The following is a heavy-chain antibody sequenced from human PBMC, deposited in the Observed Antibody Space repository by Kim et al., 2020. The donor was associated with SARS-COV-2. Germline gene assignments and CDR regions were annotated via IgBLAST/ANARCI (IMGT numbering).Heavy chain of an antibody. Sequence: SETLSLTCAVYGGSFSGYYWSWIRQPPGKGLEWIGEINHSGSTNYNPSLKSRVTISVDTSKNQFSLKLSSVTAADTAVYYCARRREYYYDSSGYPNWFDPWGQGTLVTVSS. CDR1: GGSFSGYY. J-gene: IGHJ5*02. CDR3: ARRREYYYDSSGYPNWFDP. D-gene: IGHD3-22*01. V-gene: IGHV4-34*01. CDR2: INHSGST.